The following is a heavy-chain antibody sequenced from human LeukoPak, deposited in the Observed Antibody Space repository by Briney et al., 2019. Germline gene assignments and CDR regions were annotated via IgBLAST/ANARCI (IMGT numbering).Heavy chain of an antibody. CDR3: ARESMYDYGDGNYFFYYLDV. D-gene: IGHD4-17*01. V-gene: IGHV4-4*07. Sequence: SETLSLTCNFSSDSMTYIFWSWIRQPAGKGLEWIGRIYSSGSAHYNPSLKSRVTMSVDTSKNQFSLNLSSVTAADTAVYYCARESMYDYGDGNYFFYYLDVWGQGTTVTVSS. J-gene: IGHJ6*03. CDR1: SDSMTYIF. CDR2: IYSSGSA.